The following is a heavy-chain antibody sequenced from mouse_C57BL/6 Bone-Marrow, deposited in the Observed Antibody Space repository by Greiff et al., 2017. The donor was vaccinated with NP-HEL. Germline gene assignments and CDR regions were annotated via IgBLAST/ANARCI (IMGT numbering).Heavy chain of an antibody. D-gene: IGHD1-1*01. CDR3: TRFTTVVAKAY. J-gene: IGHJ3*01. Sequence: VQLKESGAELVRPGASVKLSCTASGFNIKDDYMHWVKQRPEQGLEWIGWIDPENGDTEYASKFQGKATITADTSSNTAYLQLSSLTSEDTAVYYCTRFTTVVAKAYWGQGTLVTVSA. CDR2: IDPENGDT. V-gene: IGHV14-4*01. CDR1: GFNIKDDY.